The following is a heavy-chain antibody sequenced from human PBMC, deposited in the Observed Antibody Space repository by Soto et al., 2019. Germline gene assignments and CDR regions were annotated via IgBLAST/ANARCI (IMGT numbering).Heavy chain of an antibody. V-gene: IGHV3-30*18. CDR2: ISYAGDYQ. D-gene: IGHD6-13*01. CDR3: AKSRGGSSWYEGDS. CDR1: GFTFSSYG. Sequence: QVQLVESGGGVVQPGRSLRLSCAASGFTFSSYGMHWVRQAPGKGLEWVAVISYAGDYQYCADSVKGRFTISRDNSKNTLYLQMNTLRPEDTAVYFCAKSRGGSSWYEGDSWGQGTLVTVSS. J-gene: IGHJ4*02.